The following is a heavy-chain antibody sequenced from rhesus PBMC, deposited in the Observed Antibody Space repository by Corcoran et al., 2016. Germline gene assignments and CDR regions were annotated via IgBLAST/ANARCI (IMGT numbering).Heavy chain of an antibody. CDR2: IYGNSAST. D-gene: IGHD3-28*01. J-gene: IGHJ5-1*01. Sequence: QVQLQQWGEGLVKPSETLSLTCAVYGGSISGYYYWSWIRQPPGKGLEWIGYIYGNSASTNYNPSLKNRVTISKDTSKNQVSLKLISVTAADTAVYYCARATPYYYDSGPRFDVWGPGVLVTVSS. CDR1: GGSISGYYY. V-gene: IGHV4-73*01. CDR3: ARATPYYYDSGPRFDV.